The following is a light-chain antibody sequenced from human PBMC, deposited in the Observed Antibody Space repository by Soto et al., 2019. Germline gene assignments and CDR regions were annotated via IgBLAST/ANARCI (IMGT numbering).Light chain of an antibody. Sequence: QSALTQPASVSASPGQSITISCTETNSDIGTLNSVSWYQQFPGKAPKLMIFGVSVRPSGVSTRFSGSKFGNTAFLYISGLQAEDEADYYCSSYTSSRTYVFGRGTKLTVL. CDR2: GVS. V-gene: IGLV2-14*01. CDR3: SSYTSSRTYV. CDR1: NSDIGTLNS. J-gene: IGLJ1*01.